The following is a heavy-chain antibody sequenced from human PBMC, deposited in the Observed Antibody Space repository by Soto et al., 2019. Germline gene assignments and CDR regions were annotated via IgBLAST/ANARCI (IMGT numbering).Heavy chain of an antibody. J-gene: IGHJ6*02. Sequence: QVQLVQSGAEVKKPGSSVKVSCKASGGTFSSYAISWVRQAPGQGLEWMGGIIPIFGTANYAQKFQGRVTITADESKSTAYMELSRLRSEDTAVYYCARADCSGGSCYSDYYYYYGMDVWGQGTTVTVSS. CDR3: ARADCSGGSCYSDYYYYYGMDV. CDR1: GGTFSSYA. CDR2: IIPIFGTA. V-gene: IGHV1-69*01. D-gene: IGHD2-15*01.